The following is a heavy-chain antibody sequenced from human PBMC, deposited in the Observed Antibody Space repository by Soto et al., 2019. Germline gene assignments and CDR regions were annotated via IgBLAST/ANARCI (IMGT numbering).Heavy chain of an antibody. J-gene: IGHJ3*02. CDR3: ASDRASVGAFDI. V-gene: IGHV4-59*08. D-gene: IGHD3-22*01. Sequence: SETLSLTCTVSGGSISSYYWSWIRQPPGKGLEWIGYIYYSGSTNYNPSLKSRVTISVDTSKNQFSLKLSSVTAADTAVYYCASDRASVGAFDIWGQGTMVTVSS. CDR2: IYYSGST. CDR1: GGSISSYY.